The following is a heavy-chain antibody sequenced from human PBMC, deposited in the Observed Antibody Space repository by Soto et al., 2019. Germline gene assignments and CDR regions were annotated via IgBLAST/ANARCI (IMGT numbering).Heavy chain of an antibody. CDR3: ARSLGDHYFDY. Sequence: GGSLRLSCAASRFTFSNYDMSWVRQAPGKGLEWVSSISGSGGSTYYADSVKGRFTISRDNSENTLYLQMNSLRAEDTAVYLCARSLGDHYFDYWGQGTLVTAPQ. J-gene: IGHJ4*02. D-gene: IGHD3-10*01. CDR2: ISGSGGST. V-gene: IGHV3-23*01. CDR1: RFTFSNYD.